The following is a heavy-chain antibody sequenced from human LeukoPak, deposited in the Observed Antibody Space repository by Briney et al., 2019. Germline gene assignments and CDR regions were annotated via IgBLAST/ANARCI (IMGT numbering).Heavy chain of an antibody. CDR1: GFTFSNYA. V-gene: IGHV3-30*04. D-gene: IGHD6-13*01. J-gene: IGHJ4*02. CDR2: ISYDGSVE. CDR3: ARALGSSWDSSLDS. Sequence: GGSLRLSCAASGFTFSNYAMHWVRQAPGKGLEWVALISYDGSVEKNAASVKGRFTISRDNSKNTLYLQMNSLTTEDTAVYYCARALGSSWDSSLDSWGQGTLVPVSS.